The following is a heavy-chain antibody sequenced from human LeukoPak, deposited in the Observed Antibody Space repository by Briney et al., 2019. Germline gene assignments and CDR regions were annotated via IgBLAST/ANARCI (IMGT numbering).Heavy chain of an antibody. D-gene: IGHD6-6*01. CDR2: VNTDGRST. CDR1: GFTFSSYW. Sequence: GGSLRLSCAASGFTFSSYWMHWVRQAPGKGLVWVSRVNTDGRSTSYADSVKGRFTISRDNAKNTLYLQMNSLRAEDTAVYYCARDSPPRYSSSSGAFDIWGQGTMVTVSS. CDR3: ARDSPPRYSSSSGAFDI. J-gene: IGHJ3*02. V-gene: IGHV3-74*01.